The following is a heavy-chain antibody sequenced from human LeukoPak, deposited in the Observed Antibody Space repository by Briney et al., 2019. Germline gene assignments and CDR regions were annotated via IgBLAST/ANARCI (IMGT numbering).Heavy chain of an antibody. J-gene: IGHJ4*02. CDR1: GFTFSSYW. CDR3: TTLVGANTNFDY. D-gene: IGHD1-26*01. V-gene: IGHV3-15*01. Sequence: GGSLRLSCAASGFTFSSYWMSWVRQAPGKGLEWVGRIKSKADGGTTDYATPVKGRFTISRDDSKNTLYLQMNSLKTEDTAVYYWTTLVGANTNFDYWGQGTLVTVSS. CDR2: IKSKADGGTT.